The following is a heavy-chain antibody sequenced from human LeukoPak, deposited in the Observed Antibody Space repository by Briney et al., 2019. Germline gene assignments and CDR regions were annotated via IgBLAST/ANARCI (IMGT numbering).Heavy chain of an antibody. CDR2: INHSGST. V-gene: IGHV4-34*01. CDR3: ARDYGDYWFDP. CDR1: GGSFSGYY. J-gene: IGHJ5*02. D-gene: IGHD4-17*01. Sequence: SETLSLTCAVYGGSFSGYYWSWIRQPPGKGLEWIGEINHSGSTNYNPSLKSRVTMSVDTSKNRFSLKLSSVTAADTAVYYCARDYGDYWFDPWGLGTLVTVSS.